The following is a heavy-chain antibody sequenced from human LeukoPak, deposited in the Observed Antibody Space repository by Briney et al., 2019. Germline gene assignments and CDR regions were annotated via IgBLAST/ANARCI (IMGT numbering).Heavy chain of an antibody. CDR1: GVSISSSSYY. J-gene: IGHJ4*02. V-gene: IGHV4-39*01. CDR3: ASGLVVVFPPRF. D-gene: IGHD3-22*01. Sequence: SETLSLTCTVSGVSISSSSYYWGWIRQPPGKGLEWVGSIYYSGSTYYNPSLKSRVTISVDTSKNQFSLKLSSVTAADTAVYYCASGLVVVFPPRFWGQGTLVTVSS. CDR2: IYYSGST.